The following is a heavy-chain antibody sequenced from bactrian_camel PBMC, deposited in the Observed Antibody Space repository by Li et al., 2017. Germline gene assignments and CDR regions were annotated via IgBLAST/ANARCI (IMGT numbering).Heavy chain of an antibody. J-gene: IGHJ4*01. CDR3: AADFISESACTVAVGRLGRFPH. D-gene: IGHD6*01. V-gene: IGHV3S40*01. CDR1: TRRPNY. CDR2: IYTGGGDG. Sequence: EVQLVESGGGSVQAGGSLRLSCTYTRRPNYVAWFRQGPGNGREGVAGIYTGGGDGHYADAVKGRFTISHDNAKKTVYLQMNGLKVEDTATYYCAADFISESACTVAVGRLGRFPHWGQGTQVTVS.